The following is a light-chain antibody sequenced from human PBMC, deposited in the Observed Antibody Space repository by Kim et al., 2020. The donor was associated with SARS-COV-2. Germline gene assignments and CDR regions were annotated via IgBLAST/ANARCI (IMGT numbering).Light chain of an antibody. CDR2: QDS. V-gene: IGLV3-1*01. J-gene: IGLJ2*01. CDR1: KLGDKY. CDR3: QAWDSSTAAV. Sequence: SYELTQPPSVSVSPGQTGSITCSGDKLGDKYTCWYQQKPGQSPVLVIYQDSKRPSGIPERFSGSNSGNTATLTISGTQAMDEADYYCQAWDSSTAAVFDG.